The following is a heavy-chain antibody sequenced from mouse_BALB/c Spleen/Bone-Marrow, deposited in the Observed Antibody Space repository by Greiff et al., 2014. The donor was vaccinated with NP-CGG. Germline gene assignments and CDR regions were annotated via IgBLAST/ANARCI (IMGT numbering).Heavy chain of an antibody. J-gene: IGHJ4*01. CDR2: ISYDGSN. CDR3: ASVEVHAMDY. CDR1: GYFITGGYY. V-gene: IGHV3-6*02. Sequence: EVQLVESGPGLVKPSQSLSLTCSVTGYFITGGYYWNRVRQFPGNKLEWLGYISYDGSNHYNPSLTNRVSITRDTSKNQFFLKLNSVTTEDTGTYYCASVEVHAMDYWGQGTSVTVSS.